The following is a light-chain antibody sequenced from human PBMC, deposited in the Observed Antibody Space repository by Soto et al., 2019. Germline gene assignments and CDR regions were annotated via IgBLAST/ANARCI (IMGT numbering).Light chain of an antibody. Sequence: EIVVTQSPATLSVSPGERATLSCRASQRVSSSYLAWYQQKPGQAPRLLIYGASSRATGTPDRFSGSGSGTDFTLTISRLEPEDFAVYYCQQYKTFGQGTKVDIK. CDR2: GAS. CDR3: QQYKT. V-gene: IGKV3-20*01. J-gene: IGKJ1*01. CDR1: QRVSSSY.